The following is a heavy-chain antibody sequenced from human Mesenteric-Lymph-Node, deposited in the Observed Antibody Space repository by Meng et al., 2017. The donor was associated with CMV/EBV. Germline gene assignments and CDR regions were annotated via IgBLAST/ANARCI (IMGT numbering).Heavy chain of an antibody. CDR2: IIPIFGTA. Sequence: SVKVSCKASGGTFSSYAISWVRQAPGQGLEWMGGIIPIFGTANYAQKFQGRVTMTTDTSTSTAYMELRSLRSDDTAVYYCARDHRIAARRHWFDPWGQGTLVTVSS. J-gene: IGHJ5*02. CDR3: ARDHRIAARRHWFDP. CDR1: GGTFSSYA. D-gene: IGHD6-6*01. V-gene: IGHV1-69*05.